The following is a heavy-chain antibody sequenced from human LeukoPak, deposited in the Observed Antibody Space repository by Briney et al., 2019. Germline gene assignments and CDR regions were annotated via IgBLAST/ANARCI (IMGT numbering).Heavy chain of an antibody. Sequence: SVKVSCKASGGSFSSYAISWVRQAPRQGLEWMGGIIPLFGTANYAQKFLGRVIITADESTSTTHMYLSSLKSEDTAVHYCAREWAGYGSGSYFYYWGQGTLVTVSS. CDR1: GGSFSSYA. CDR2: IIPLFGTA. CDR3: AREWAGYGSGSYFYY. J-gene: IGHJ4*02. V-gene: IGHV1-69*13. D-gene: IGHD3-10*01.